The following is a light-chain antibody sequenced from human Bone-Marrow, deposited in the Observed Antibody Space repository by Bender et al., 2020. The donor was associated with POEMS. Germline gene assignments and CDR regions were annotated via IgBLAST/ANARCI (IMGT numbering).Light chain of an antibody. J-gene: IGLJ3*02. CDR1: ISDVGGYNY. Sequence: QSALTQPASVSGSPGQSLTISCTGTISDVGGYNYVSWFQQYAGKAPKLIIYDVNIRASGVSSRFSGSKSGSTASLTISGAQAEDEADYYCSSYSRTSTLVFGGGTKLTVL. CDR2: DVN. V-gene: IGLV2-14*01. CDR3: SSYSRTSTLV.